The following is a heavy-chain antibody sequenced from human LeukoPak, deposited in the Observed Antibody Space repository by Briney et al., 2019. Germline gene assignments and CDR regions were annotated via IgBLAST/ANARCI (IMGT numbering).Heavy chain of an antibody. CDR2: ISGSGGST. CDR1: GFTFSSYA. J-gene: IGHJ3*02. CDR3: ARELREQLVRTGAFDI. V-gene: IGHV3-23*01. Sequence: PGESLRLSCTASGFTFSSYAMSWVRQAPGKGLEWVSRISGSGGSTYYADSVKGRFTISRDNSKNTLYLQMNSLRAEDTAVYYCARELREQLVRTGAFDIWGQGTMVTVSS. D-gene: IGHD6-6*01.